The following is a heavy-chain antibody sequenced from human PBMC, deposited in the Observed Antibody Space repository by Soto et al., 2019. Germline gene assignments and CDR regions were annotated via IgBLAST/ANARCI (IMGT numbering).Heavy chain of an antibody. J-gene: IGHJ4*02. V-gene: IGHV3-23*01. CDR3: AKIPLDCSSISCPLKYFDY. Sequence: GGSLRLSCAASGFTFNNYAMSWVRQAPGKGLEWVSTISGSGGDTYYSNSVKGRFIISRDKSKNTLYLQMNSLRPEDTAVYYCAKIPLDCSSISCPLKYFDYWGQGTLVTVSS. CDR1: GFTFNNYA. D-gene: IGHD2-2*01. CDR2: ISGSGGDT.